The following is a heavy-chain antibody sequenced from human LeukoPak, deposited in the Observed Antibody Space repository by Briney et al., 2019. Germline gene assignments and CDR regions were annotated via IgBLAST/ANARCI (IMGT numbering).Heavy chain of an antibody. J-gene: IGHJ4*02. Sequence: PGGSLRLSCAASGFTFSSYSMNWVRQAPGKGLEWVSSISSSSSYIYYADSVKGRFTISRDNAKNSLYLQMNSLGAEDTAVYYCARDLAEGISPVGYWGQGTLVTVSS. D-gene: IGHD4-23*01. V-gene: IGHV3-21*01. CDR1: GFTFSSYS. CDR2: ISSSSSYI. CDR3: ARDLAEGISPVGY.